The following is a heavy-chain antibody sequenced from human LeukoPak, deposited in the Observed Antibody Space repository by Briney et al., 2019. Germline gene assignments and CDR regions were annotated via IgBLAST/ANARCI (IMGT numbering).Heavy chain of an antibody. D-gene: IGHD3-10*01. J-gene: IGHJ3*02. CDR3: AREGSASGAFDI. V-gene: IGHV1-69*10. CDR2: IIPILGIA. CDR1: GGTFSSYA. Sequence: SVKVSCKASGGTFSSYAISWVRQAPGQGLEWMGGIIPILGIANYAQKFQGRVTITADKSTSTAYMELSSLRSEDAAVYYCAREGSASGAFDIWGQGTMVTVSS.